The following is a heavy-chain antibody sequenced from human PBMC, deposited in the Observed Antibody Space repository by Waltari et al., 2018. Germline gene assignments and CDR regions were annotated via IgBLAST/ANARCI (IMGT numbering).Heavy chain of an antibody. CDR3: ARHGLRDYSSIPNWFDP. D-gene: IGHD6-13*01. V-gene: IGHV5-51*01. CDR1: GYSFTSYW. J-gene: IGHJ5*02. Sequence: EVQLVQSGAEVKKPGESLKISCKGSGYSFTSYWIGWVRQMPGKGLEWMGIIYPRYSDTRYRPSFQGQVTISADKSIRTAYLQWSSLKASDTAMYYCARHGLRDYSSIPNWFDPWGQGTLVTVSS. CDR2: IYPRYSDT.